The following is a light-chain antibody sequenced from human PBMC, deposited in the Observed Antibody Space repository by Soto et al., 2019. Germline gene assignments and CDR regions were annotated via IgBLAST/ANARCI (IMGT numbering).Light chain of an antibody. J-gene: IGLJ1*01. Sequence: QSALTQPASVSGSPGQSITISCTGTSSDVGGYNYVSWYQQHPGKAPKLMIYEVSNRPSGVSNRFSGAKSDNSDSLTIAGLQAEDEADYYCSSYTITSTPVFATGTKLTVL. CDR3: SSYTITSTPV. V-gene: IGLV2-14*01. CDR1: SSDVGGYNY. CDR2: EVS.